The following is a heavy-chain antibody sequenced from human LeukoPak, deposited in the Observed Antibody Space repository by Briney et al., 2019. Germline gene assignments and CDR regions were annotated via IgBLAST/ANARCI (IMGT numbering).Heavy chain of an antibody. J-gene: IGHJ2*01. Sequence: NPSETLSLTCTVSGGSISSYYWSWIRQPPGKGLEWIGYIYYSGSTNYNPSLKSRVTISVDTSKNQFSLKLSSVTAADTAVYYCARVGRPLAGWYNTTPRSYWYFDLWGRGTLVTVSS. CDR2: IYYSGST. CDR3: ARVGRPLAGWYNTTPRSYWYFDL. D-gene: IGHD6-19*01. CDR1: GGSISSYY. V-gene: IGHV4-59*01.